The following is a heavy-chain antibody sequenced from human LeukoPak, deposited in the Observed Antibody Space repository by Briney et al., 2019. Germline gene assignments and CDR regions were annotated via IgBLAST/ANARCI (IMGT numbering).Heavy chain of an antibody. Sequence: SETLSLTCTVSGGSISSGGHYWSWIRQHPGKGLEWIGYIYYSGSTYYNPSLKSRVTISVDTSKNQFSLKLSSVTAADTAVYYCARDSKYYYGHYYMDVWGKGITVTVSS. J-gene: IGHJ6*03. CDR1: GGSISSGGHY. CDR2: IYYSGST. V-gene: IGHV4-31*03. CDR3: ARDSKYYYGHYYMDV. D-gene: IGHD3-10*01.